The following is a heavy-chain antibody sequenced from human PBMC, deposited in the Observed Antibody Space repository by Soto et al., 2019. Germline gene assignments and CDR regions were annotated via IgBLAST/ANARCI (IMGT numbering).Heavy chain of an antibody. J-gene: IGHJ4*02. Sequence: QVQLVQSGAEVKKPGSSVKVSCKASGGTFSSYAISWVRQAPGQGVEWMGGIIPIFGTANYAQKFQGRVTITADESTSTAYMELSSLRSEDADVYYCARDFSAYCGGDCYSPSLDYWGQRTLVTVSS. CDR3: ARDFSAYCGGDCYSPSLDY. D-gene: IGHD2-21*02. CDR1: GGTFSSYA. CDR2: IIPIFGTA. V-gene: IGHV1-69*01.